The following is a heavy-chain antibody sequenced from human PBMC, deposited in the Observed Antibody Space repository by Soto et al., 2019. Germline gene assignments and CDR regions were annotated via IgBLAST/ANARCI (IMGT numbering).Heavy chain of an antibody. J-gene: IGHJ4*02. Sequence: EVQLLESGGSLVQPGGSLRLSCAASGFSFSTYAMGWVRQAPGKGLEWVAAISGSGSATYYADPVKGRFTISRDNSKDTLYLQMNSLSAGDTAVYYCAKDIEGAGTNVIYDSWGQGSLVTVSS. CDR1: GFSFSTYA. V-gene: IGHV3-23*01. CDR3: AKDIEGAGTNVIYDS. D-gene: IGHD2-8*01. CDR2: ISGSGSAT.